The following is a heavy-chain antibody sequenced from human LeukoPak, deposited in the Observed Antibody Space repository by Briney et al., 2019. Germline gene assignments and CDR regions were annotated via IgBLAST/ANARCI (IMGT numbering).Heavy chain of an antibody. CDR3: ARSRGLLWFGELSVDY. J-gene: IGHJ4*02. CDR1: GYTFTSYG. CDR2: ISAYNGNT. V-gene: IGHV1-18*01. Sequence: ASVKVSCKASGYTFTSYGISWVRQAPRQGLEWMGWISAYNGNTNYAQKLQGRVTMTTDTSTSTAYMELRSLRSDDTAVYYCARSRGLLWFGELSVDYWGQGTLVTVSS. D-gene: IGHD3-10*01.